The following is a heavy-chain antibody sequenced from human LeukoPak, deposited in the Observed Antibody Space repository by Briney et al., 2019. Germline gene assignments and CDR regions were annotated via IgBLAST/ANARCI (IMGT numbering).Heavy chain of an antibody. CDR3: ARHTDYYDSSGYDY. J-gene: IGHJ4*02. CDR1: GGSISSSSYY. Sequence: SETLPLTCTVSGGSISSSSYYWGWIRQPPGKGLEWIGSIYYSGSTYYNPSLKSRVTISVGTSKNQFSLKLSSVTAADTAVYYCARHTDYYDSSGYDYWGQGTLVTVSS. D-gene: IGHD3-22*01. CDR2: IYYSGST. V-gene: IGHV4-39*01.